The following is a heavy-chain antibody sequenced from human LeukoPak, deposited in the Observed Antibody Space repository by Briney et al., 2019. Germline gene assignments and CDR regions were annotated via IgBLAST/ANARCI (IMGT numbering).Heavy chain of an antibody. V-gene: IGHV3-30*18. CDR2: ISYDGSNK. CDR1: GFTFSSYG. J-gene: IGHJ4*02. CDR3: AKKGGEGYFDWLPIDY. Sequence: GRSLRLSCAASGFTFSSYGMHWVRQAPGKGLEWVAVISYDGSNKYYADSVKGRFTISRDNSKNTLYLQMNSLRAEDTAVYYCAKKGGEGYFDWLPIDYWGQGTLVTVSS. D-gene: IGHD3-9*01.